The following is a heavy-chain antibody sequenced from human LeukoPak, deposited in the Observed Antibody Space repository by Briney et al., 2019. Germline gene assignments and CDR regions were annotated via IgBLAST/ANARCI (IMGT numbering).Heavy chain of an antibody. CDR3: AGGRGQIINY. Sequence: GGSLRLSCAVSGLTFDRCDMHWVRQPTGKGLEWVSAIGNAADTYYAGSVKGRFTISRENARNSLYLQMNALRAGDTAIYFCAGGRGQIINYWGQGTLVTVSS. CDR2: IGNAADT. CDR1: GLTFDRCD. V-gene: IGHV3-13*01. D-gene: IGHD3-10*01. J-gene: IGHJ4*02.